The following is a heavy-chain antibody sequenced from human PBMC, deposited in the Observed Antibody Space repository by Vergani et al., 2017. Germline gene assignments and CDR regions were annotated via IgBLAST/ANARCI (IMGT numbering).Heavy chain of an antibody. D-gene: IGHD3-10*01. CDR1: GFTFSSYA. CDR3: AKVLPMVRRVPGFDY. V-gene: IGHV3-23*01. J-gene: IGHJ4*02. CDR2: ISGSGGST. Sequence: EVQLLESGGGLVQPGGSLRLSCAASGFTFSSYAMSWVRQAPGKGVEWVSAISGSGGSTYYADSVKGRFTISRANSKNTLYLQRNSLRAEDTAVYYCAKVLPMVRRVPGFDYWGQGTLVTVSS.